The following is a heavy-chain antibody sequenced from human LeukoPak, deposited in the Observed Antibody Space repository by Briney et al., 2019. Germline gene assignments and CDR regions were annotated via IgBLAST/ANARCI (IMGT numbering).Heavy chain of an antibody. Sequence: PGGSLRLSCAASGFTFSSYSMNWVRQAPGKGLEWVSTISSSSSYIYYADSVKGRFTISRDNAKNSLYLQMNSLRAEDTAVYYCARDRVRLGTLPPNCYYYGMDVWGQGTTVTVSS. CDR2: ISSSSSYI. V-gene: IGHV3-21*01. J-gene: IGHJ6*02. CDR3: ARDRVRLGTLPPNCYYYGMDV. D-gene: IGHD1-1*01. CDR1: GFTFSSYS.